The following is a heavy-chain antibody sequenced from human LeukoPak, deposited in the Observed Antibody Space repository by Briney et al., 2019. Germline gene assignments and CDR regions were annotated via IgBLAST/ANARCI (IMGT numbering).Heavy chain of an antibody. J-gene: IGHJ3*02. D-gene: IGHD3-22*01. V-gene: IGHV3-30*02. Sequence: PGGSLRLSCAASGFTFSSYGMHWVRQAPGKGLEWVAFIRYDGSNKYYADSVKGRFTISRDNSKNTLYLQMNSLRAEDTAVYYCARDSRITMIVVPEGGAFDIWGQGTMVTVSS. CDR1: GFTFSSYG. CDR2: IRYDGSNK. CDR3: ARDSRITMIVVPEGGAFDI.